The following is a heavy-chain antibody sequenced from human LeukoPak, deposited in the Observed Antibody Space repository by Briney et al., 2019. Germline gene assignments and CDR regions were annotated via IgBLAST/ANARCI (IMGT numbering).Heavy chain of an antibody. V-gene: IGHV1-2*07. CDR1: GYTFNHNY. CDR2: INPNNPAT. CDR3: ARVCDYSSSPFNWFDA. Sequence: ASVKVSCKASGYTFNHNYLHWVRQAPGQGLEWMGWINPNNPATHSSHKFQGRVTMTSDSSISTVYLEVNRLKPDDTAVYFCARVCDYSSSPFNWFDAWGQGTLVIVSS. J-gene: IGHJ5*02. D-gene: IGHD6-6*01.